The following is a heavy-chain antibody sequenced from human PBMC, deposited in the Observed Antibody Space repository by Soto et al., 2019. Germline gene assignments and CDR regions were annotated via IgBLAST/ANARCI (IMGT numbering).Heavy chain of an antibody. Sequence: SETLSLTCTVSGGSISSGNYYWTWIRQHPGKGLEWIAYIYYTGSTYYNPSLKSRVTISLDTSKNQFSLKLSSVTAADTAVYYCAIHRGYCTNGVCYISYYYYMDVWGKGTTVTVSS. CDR3: AIHRGYCTNGVCYISYYYYMDV. CDR1: GGSISSGNYY. V-gene: IGHV4-30-4*08. CDR2: IYYTGST. J-gene: IGHJ6*03. D-gene: IGHD2-8*01.